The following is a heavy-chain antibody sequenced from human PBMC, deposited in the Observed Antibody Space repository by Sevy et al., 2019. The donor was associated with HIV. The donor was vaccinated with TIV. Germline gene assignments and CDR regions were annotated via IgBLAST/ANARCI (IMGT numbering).Heavy chain of an antibody. V-gene: IGHV3-48*01. CDR1: GFTFSNYN. Sequence: GGSLRLSCAASGFTFSNYNMDWVRQAPGKGLEWVSYITFSSNTIYYADSVKGRFTISRDNAKKSLYLQMNSLRAEDTAVYYCERHQLRVSATGFDYWGQGTLVTVSS. CDR3: ERHQLRVSATGFDY. D-gene: IGHD6-13*01. J-gene: IGHJ4*02. CDR2: ITFSSNTI.